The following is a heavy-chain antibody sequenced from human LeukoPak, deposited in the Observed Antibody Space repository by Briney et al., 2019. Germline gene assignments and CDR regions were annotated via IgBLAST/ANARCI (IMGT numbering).Heavy chain of an antibody. V-gene: IGHV1-3*01. J-gene: IGHJ4*02. D-gene: IGHD3-10*01. Sequence: ASVTVSCKASGYTFTSYAMHWVRQAPGQRLEWMGWINAGNGNTKYSQKFQGRVTITRDTSASTAYMELSSLRSEDTAVYYCAGDRWNYYGSGSFGDYWGQGTLVTVSS. CDR3: AGDRWNYYGSGSFGDY. CDR2: INAGNGNT. CDR1: GYTFTSYA.